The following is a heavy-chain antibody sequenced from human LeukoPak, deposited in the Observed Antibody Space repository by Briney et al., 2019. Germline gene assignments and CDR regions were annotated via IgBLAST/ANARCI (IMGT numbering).Heavy chain of an antibody. CDR2: ISYDETNK. V-gene: IGHV3-30-3*01. CDR3: VRAMDV. Sequence: SGGSLRLSCAASGLTFSSYAMHWVRQAPGKGLEWVAVISYDETNKYYADSVKGRFTISRDNAKSSLYLQMNSLRAEDTAVYYCVRAMDVWGQGTTVTVSS. J-gene: IGHJ6*02. CDR1: GLTFSSYA.